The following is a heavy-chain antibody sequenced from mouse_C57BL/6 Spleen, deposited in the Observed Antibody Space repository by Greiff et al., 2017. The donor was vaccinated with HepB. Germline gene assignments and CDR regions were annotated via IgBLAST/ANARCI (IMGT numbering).Heavy chain of an antibody. CDR3: ARWELRDY. D-gene: IGHD2-1*01. CDR1: GYTFTSYW. J-gene: IGHJ2*01. CDR2: IDPSDSYT. Sequence: QVQLQQPGAELVKPGASVKLSCKASGYTFTSYWMQWVKQRPGQGLEWIGEIDPSDSYTNYNQKFKGKATLTVDTSSSTAYMQLSSLTSEDSAVYYCARWELRDYWGKGTTLTVSS. V-gene: IGHV1-50*01.